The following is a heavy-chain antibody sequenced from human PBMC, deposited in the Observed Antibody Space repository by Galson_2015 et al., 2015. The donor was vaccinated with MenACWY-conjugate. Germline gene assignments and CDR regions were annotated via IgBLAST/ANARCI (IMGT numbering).Heavy chain of an antibody. CDR1: GFTFSSYG. Sequence: SLRLSCAASGFTFSSYGMHWVRQAPGKGLEWVAVISYDGSNKYYADSVKGRFTISRDNSKNTLYLQMNSLRAEDTAVYYCAKDRQLWGFRWSYMDVWGKGTTVTVSS. V-gene: IGHV3-30*18. CDR3: AKDRQLWGFRWSYMDV. D-gene: IGHD5-18*01. CDR2: ISYDGSNK. J-gene: IGHJ6*03.